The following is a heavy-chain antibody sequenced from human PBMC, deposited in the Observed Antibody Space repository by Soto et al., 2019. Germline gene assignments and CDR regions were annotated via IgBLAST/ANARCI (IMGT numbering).Heavy chain of an antibody. D-gene: IGHD4-17*01. V-gene: IGHV3-23*01. CDR2: ISGSGGST. CDR1: GFTFSSYA. J-gene: IGHJ6*02. Sequence: GGSLRLSCAASGFTFSSYAMSWVRQAPGKGLEWVSAISGSGGSTYYADSVKGRFTISRDNSKNTMYLQMNSLRAEDTAVYYCAKDDYGDSSYYYGMDVWGQGTTVTVSS. CDR3: AKDDYGDSSYYYGMDV.